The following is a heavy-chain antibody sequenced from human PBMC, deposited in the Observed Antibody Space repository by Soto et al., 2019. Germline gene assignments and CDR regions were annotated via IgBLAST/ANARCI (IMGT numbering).Heavy chain of an antibody. J-gene: IGHJ4*02. CDR1: GFSFSSYV. D-gene: IGHD5-18*01. CDR3: AKAVYSFFFDY. CDR2: ISADDGST. V-gene: IGHV3-23*01. Sequence: EVQLLESGGGLVQSGGSLRLSCTASGFSFSSYVMSWVRQAPGKGLEWVSEISADDGSTYYADSVKGRFTISRDNSKNTVDLQMNSLRADDTAVYYCAKAVYSFFFDYWGQGTLVTVSS.